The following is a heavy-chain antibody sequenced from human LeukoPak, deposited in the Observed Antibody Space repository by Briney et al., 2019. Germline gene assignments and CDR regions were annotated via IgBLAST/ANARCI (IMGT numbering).Heavy chain of an antibody. CDR1: VYTFTDYY. CDR3: ARGSPSRERQPFHF. D-gene: IGHD5-18*01. Sequence: ASVKVSCKASVYTFTDYYIHWVRQAPGQGLEWMGWIKPNSGGTKYAQKFQGRVTLTRDTSISSAHMELSSLRSDDTAVYYCARGSPSRERQPFHFWGQGTMVTVSS. CDR2: IKPNSGGT. V-gene: IGHV1-2*02. J-gene: IGHJ3*01.